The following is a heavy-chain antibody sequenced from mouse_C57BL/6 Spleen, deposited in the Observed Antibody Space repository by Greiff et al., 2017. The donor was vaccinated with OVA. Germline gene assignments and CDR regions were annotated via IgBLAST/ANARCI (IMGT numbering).Heavy chain of an antibody. V-gene: IGHV1-26*01. CDR1: GYTFTDYY. D-gene: IGHD2-2*01. CDR2: INPNNGGT. CDR3: ARGGYGYDGGWFAY. J-gene: IGHJ3*01. Sequence: VQLQQSGPELVKPGASVKISCKASGYTFTDYYMNWVKQSHGKSLEWIGDINPNNGGTSYNQKFKGKATLTVDKSSSTAYMELRSLTSEDSAVYYRARGGYGYDGGWFAYWGQGTLVTVSA.